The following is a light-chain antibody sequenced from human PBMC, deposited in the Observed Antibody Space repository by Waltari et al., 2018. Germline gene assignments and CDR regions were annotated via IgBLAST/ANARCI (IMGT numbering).Light chain of an antibody. V-gene: IGLV2-14*03. J-gene: IGLJ2*01. CDR2: DVS. CDR3: SSYTSSSPVV. Sequence: QSALTQPASVSGSPGQSITISCTGTSSDVGGYNYGSWYQQHPGKAPKLMIYDVSNRPSGVSNRGSGSKSGNTASLTISGLQAEDEADYYCSSYTSSSPVVFGGGTKLTVL. CDR1: SSDVGGYNY.